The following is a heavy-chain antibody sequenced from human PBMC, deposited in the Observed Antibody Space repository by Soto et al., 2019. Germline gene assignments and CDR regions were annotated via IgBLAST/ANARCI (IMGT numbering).Heavy chain of an antibody. J-gene: IGHJ4*02. Sequence: ASVKVSCKASGYTFTSYGISWVRQAPGQGLEWMGWISAYNGNTNYAQKLQGRVTMTTDTSTSTAYMELRSLRSDDTAVYYCARDDYVWESYRFLSQRTPKWFDCWGQRTLVTVSS. D-gene: IGHD3-16*01. CDR3: ARDDYVWESYRFLSQRTPKWFDC. V-gene: IGHV1-18*01. CDR2: ISAYNGNT. CDR1: GYTFTSYG.